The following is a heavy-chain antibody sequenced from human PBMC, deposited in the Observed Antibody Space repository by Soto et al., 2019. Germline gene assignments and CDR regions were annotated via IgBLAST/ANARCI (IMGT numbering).Heavy chain of an antibody. J-gene: IGHJ4*02. CDR1: GLPFSSHA. CDR2: ISISGGNT. CDR3: ANEIRPHAY. V-gene: IGHV3-23*01. Sequence: EVQLLESGGGLVQPGGSLRLSCAASGLPFSSHAMSWVRQAPGKGLEWVSSISISGGNTYYADAVSGRFTISRDNSKNTLYLHMNSLTAEETAIYYCANEIRPHAYWGQGTLVTVSS.